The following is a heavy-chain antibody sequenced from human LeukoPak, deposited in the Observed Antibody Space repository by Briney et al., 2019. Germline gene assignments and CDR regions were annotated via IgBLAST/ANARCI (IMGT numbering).Heavy chain of an antibody. CDR2: IYYSGST. Sequence: SETLSLTCTVSGGSISSSSYYWGWIRQPPVKGLEWIGTIYYSGSTYYNPSLKSRVTISVDTSKNQFSLKLSSVTAADTAVYYCARHEHQSSSHGIYYFDYWGQGTLVTVSS. V-gene: IGHV4-39*01. J-gene: IGHJ4*02. CDR1: GGSISSSSYY. CDR3: ARHEHQSSSHGIYYFDY. D-gene: IGHD6-13*01.